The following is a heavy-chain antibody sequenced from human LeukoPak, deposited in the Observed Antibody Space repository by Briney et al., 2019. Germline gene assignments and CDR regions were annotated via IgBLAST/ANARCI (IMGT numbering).Heavy chain of an antibody. Sequence: PSETLSLTCTVSGGSISSSSYYWGWIRQPPGKGLEWIGSIYYSGSTNYNPSLKSRVTILVDTSKNQFSLKLSSVTAADTAVYYCAREGRHYYASGLGGDYWGQGTLVTVSS. CDR3: AREGRHYYASGLGGDY. J-gene: IGHJ4*02. D-gene: IGHD3-10*01. CDR1: GGSISSSSYY. CDR2: IYYSGST. V-gene: IGHV4-39*07.